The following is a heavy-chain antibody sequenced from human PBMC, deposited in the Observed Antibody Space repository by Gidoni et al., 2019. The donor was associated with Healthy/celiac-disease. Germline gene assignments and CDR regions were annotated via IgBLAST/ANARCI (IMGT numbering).Heavy chain of an antibody. Sequence: EVQLLESGGGLVQPGGSLRLSCAASGFIFSSYAMSWVRQAPGKGLEWVSAVTGSGGSTYYADSVKGRVTISRDNSKNTLYLQMNSLRAGDTAVYYCAKTPRFWDHYYMDVWGKGTTVTVSS. J-gene: IGHJ6*03. V-gene: IGHV3-23*01. CDR3: AKTPRFWDHYYMDV. D-gene: IGHD3-3*01. CDR1: GFIFSSYA. CDR2: VTGSGGST.